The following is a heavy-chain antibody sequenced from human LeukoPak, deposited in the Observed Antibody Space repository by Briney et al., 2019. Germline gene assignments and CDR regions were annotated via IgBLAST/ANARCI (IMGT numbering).Heavy chain of an antibody. V-gene: IGHV4-59*11. D-gene: IGHD1-26*01. CDR3: ARAGGAYFDY. Sequence: SETLSLTCTVSGGSISSHYWSWIRQPPGKGLEWIGYIYYSGSTNYNPSLKSRVTISVDTSKNQFSLKLSYVTAADTAVYYCARAGGAYFDYWGQGTLVTVSS. CDR1: GGSISSHY. CDR2: IYYSGST. J-gene: IGHJ4*02.